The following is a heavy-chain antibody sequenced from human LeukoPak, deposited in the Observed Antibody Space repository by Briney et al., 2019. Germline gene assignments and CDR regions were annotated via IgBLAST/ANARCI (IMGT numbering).Heavy chain of an antibody. D-gene: IGHD3-22*01. V-gene: IGHV3-48*04. J-gene: IGHJ4*02. CDR1: GLTFSGFW. CDR2: ISSSGDRTL. CDR3: ARESDGGGYRFDY. Sequence: GGSLRLSCAASGLTFSGFWMTWVRQAPGQGLEWLSYISSSGDRTLYYAGSVKGRFTVSRDNARNSLFLQMNALTTEDTAIYYCARESDGGGYRFDYWGQGALVTVSS.